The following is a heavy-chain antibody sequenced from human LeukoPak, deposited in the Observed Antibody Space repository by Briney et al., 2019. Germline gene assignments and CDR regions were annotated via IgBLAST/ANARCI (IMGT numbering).Heavy chain of an antibody. D-gene: IGHD6-19*01. CDR1: GFTFSSYS. CDR3: ASSGSSGPDPYYYYGMDV. J-gene: IGHJ6*02. CDR2: ISSSSSYI. V-gene: IGHV3-21*01. Sequence: GGSLRLSCAASGFTFSSYSMNWVRQAPGKGLEWVSSISSSSSYIYYADSVKGRFTISRDNAKNSLYLQMNSLRAEDTAVYYCASSGSSGPDPYYYYGMDVWGQGTTVTVSS.